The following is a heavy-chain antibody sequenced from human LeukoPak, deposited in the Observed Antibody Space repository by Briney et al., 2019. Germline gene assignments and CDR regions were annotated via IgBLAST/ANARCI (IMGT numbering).Heavy chain of an antibody. CDR2: LSESGDKT. D-gene: IGHD6-19*01. Sequence: GGSLRLSCAASGFTFSTYAMSWVRQAPGKGLDWVSALSESGDKTYYADSVGGRFTISRDNSKNTLYLQMNSLRAEDTALYYCAKGGLWSSGWSLFDYWGQGTLVTVSS. CDR1: GFTFSTYA. J-gene: IGHJ4*02. CDR3: AKGGLWSSGWSLFDY. V-gene: IGHV3-23*01.